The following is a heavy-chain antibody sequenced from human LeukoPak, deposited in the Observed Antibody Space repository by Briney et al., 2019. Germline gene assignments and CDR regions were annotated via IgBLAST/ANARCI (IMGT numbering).Heavy chain of an antibody. CDR3: ARGETAAGYYNWFDP. CDR1: GGSIRSTSYY. J-gene: IGHJ5*02. Sequence: SETLSLTCTVSGGSIRSTSYYWGWIRQPPGKGLEWIGSIYYSGSTYYNPSLKSRVTISVDTSKNQFSLKLSSVTAADTAVYYCARGETAAGYYNWFDPWGQGTLVTVSS. CDR2: IYYSGST. D-gene: IGHD6-25*01. V-gene: IGHV4-39*07.